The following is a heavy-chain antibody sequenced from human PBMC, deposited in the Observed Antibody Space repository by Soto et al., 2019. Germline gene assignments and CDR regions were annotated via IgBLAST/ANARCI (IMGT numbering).Heavy chain of an antibody. J-gene: IGHJ4*02. Sequence: PGKGLEWIGYIYYSGSTYYNPSLKSRVTISVDTSKNQFALKLSSVTGADMAVYYCARDSRYTYGPLHYSGQRILVSVSS. D-gene: IGHD5-18*01. CDR3: ARDSRYTYGPLHY. CDR2: IYYSGST. V-gene: IGHV4-30-4*01.